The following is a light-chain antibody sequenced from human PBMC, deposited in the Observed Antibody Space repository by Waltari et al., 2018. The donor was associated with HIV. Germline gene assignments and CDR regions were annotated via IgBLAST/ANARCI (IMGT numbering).Light chain of an antibody. Sequence: EIVLTQSPATLSLSPGERAHLSCRASQSVGNYLAWYQQKPGQPPRLLIYDASNRATGIPARFSGSGSRTDFTLTISSLEPEDFAVYYCQQRTNWPPYSFGQGTKLEIK. CDR2: DAS. CDR3: QQRTNWPPYS. CDR1: QSVGNY. J-gene: IGKJ2*03. V-gene: IGKV3-11*01.